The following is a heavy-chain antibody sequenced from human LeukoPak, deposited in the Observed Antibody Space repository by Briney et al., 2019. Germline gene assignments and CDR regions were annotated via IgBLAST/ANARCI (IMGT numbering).Heavy chain of an antibody. CDR1: GGSISSYY. Sequence: SETLSLTCTVSGGSISSYYWSWIRQPAGKGLEWIGRIYTSGSNNYNPSLKSRVTMSVDTSKNQFSLKLSSVTAADTAVYYCARGLRGSGQKRYYYYYMDVWGKGTTVTISS. CDR3: ARGLRGSGQKRYYYYYMDV. CDR2: IYTSGSN. V-gene: IGHV4-4*07. D-gene: IGHD3-10*01. J-gene: IGHJ6*03.